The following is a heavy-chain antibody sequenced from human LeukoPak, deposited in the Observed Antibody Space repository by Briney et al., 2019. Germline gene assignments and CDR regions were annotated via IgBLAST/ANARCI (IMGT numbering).Heavy chain of an antibody. CDR1: GVSISSYY. CDR3: ARSGYSGYPGYSSGWYHIHY. Sequence: SETLSLTCTVSGVSISSYYWSWIRQPPGKGLEWIGYIYNSGSTHYNPSLKSRVTISVDTSKHQFSLKLRSVTSAPTAVYYCARSGYSGYPGYSSGWYHIHYWGKGNLVTVSS. CDR2: IYNSGST. J-gene: IGHJ4*02. D-gene: IGHD6-19*01. V-gene: IGHV4-4*09.